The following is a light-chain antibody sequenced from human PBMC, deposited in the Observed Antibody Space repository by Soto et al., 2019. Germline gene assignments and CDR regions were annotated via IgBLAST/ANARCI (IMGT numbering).Light chain of an antibody. CDR3: QQYYSSWT. CDR2: WAS. V-gene: IGKV4-1*01. CDR1: QSVSHSSNNKNC. Sequence: DIVMTQSPDSLAVSLGERATINCKSSQSVSHSSNNKNCLAWYQQKPGQPLKLLIYWASTREPGVPDRFSASGSGTDFTLTISSLQAEDVAVYYCQQYYSSWTFGQGTKVEIK. J-gene: IGKJ1*01.